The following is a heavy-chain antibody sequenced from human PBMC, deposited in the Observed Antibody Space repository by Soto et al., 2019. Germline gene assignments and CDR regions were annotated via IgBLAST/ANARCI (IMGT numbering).Heavy chain of an antibody. V-gene: IGHV4-4*02. Sequence: QVQLQESGPGLVKPSGTLSLTCAVSGGSLSSTHWWSWVRQPPRKGLEWIGDIYHTGSTNYNPSLKSRVTISVDKSNNQFSLNLSSVTAADTAVYYCARDPYYYGSGDKGGFDPWGQGTLDIVSS. CDR3: ARDPYYYGSGDKGGFDP. J-gene: IGHJ5*02. CDR1: GGSLSSTHW. D-gene: IGHD3-10*01. CDR2: IYHTGST.